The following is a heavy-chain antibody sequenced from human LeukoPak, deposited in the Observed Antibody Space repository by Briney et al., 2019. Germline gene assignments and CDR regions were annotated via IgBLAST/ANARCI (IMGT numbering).Heavy chain of an antibody. J-gene: IGHJ4*02. CDR3: AKGKIFGVAPFDY. Sequence: GGSLRLSCAASGFTFSSYGMHWVRQAPGKGLEWVAVISYDGSNKYYADSVKGRFTISRDNSKNTLYLQMNSLRAEDTAVYYCAKGKIFGVAPFDYWGQGTLVTVSS. CDR2: ISYDGSNK. D-gene: IGHD3-3*01. CDR1: GFTFSSYG. V-gene: IGHV3-30*18.